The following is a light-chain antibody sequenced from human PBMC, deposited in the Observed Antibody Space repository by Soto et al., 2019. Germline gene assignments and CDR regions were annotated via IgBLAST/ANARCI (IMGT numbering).Light chain of an antibody. Sequence: EIVMTQSPATLFVSPGERATLSCRASQSVSSNLAWYQLKPGQAPRLLIYDASTRATGIPARFSGSGSGTEFTLTISSLQSEDFAVYYCQQYDNWPPLLTFGGGTKVEIK. CDR2: DAS. CDR1: QSVSSN. CDR3: QQYDNWPPLLT. J-gene: IGKJ4*01. V-gene: IGKV3D-15*01.